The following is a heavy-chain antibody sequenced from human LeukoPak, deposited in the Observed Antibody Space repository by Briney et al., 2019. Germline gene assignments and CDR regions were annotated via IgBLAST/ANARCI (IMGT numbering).Heavy chain of an antibody. Sequence: PSETLSLTCTVSGVSISSYYWSWIRQPPGKGLEWLGYIYYSGSTNYNPSLKSRVTISVDTSKNQFSLKLSSVTAADTAVYYCARSYYGSGSYPLDYWGQGTLVTVSS. J-gene: IGHJ4*02. CDR2: IYYSGST. CDR3: ARSYYGSGSYPLDY. V-gene: IGHV4-59*01. CDR1: GVSISSYY. D-gene: IGHD3-10*01.